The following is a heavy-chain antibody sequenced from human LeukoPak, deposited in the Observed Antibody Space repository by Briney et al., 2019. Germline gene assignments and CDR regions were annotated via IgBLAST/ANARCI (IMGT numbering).Heavy chain of an antibody. CDR1: GYSISSTYF. CDR3: ARHEYSGSYYGLSWFDP. V-gene: IGHV4-38-2*01. J-gene: IGHJ5*02. CDR2: IYYSGST. D-gene: IGHD1-26*01. Sequence: SETLSLTCAVSGYSISSTYFWGWIRQPPGKGLEWIASIYYSGSTYYNPSLKSRVTISVDTSKNQLSLKLSSLTAADTAVYYCARHEYSGSYYGLSWFDPWGQGTLVTVSS.